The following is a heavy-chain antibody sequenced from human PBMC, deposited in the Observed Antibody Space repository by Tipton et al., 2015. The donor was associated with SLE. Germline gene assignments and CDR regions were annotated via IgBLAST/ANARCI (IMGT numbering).Heavy chain of an antibody. Sequence: QLVQSGAEVKKPGASVKVSCNTSGYTFTDYYMHWVRQAPGQGLEWLGWINLNSAGTNYAQMFQDRVTMTRDTSINTAFMDLSGLRSDDTAVYFCAAGDWDLFEFWGQGTLITVST. CDR1: GYTFTDYY. J-gene: IGHJ4*02. D-gene: IGHD3/OR15-3a*01. V-gene: IGHV1-2*02. CDR3: AAGDWDLFEF. CDR2: INLNSAGT.